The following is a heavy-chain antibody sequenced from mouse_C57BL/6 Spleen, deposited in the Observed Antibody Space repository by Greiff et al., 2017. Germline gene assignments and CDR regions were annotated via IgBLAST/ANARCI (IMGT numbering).Heavy chain of an antibody. D-gene: IGHD3-1*01. CDR3: ARGTPRPFDY. Sequence: EVKLVESGPGLVKPSQSLSLTCSVTGYSITSGYYWNWIRQFPGNKLEWMGYISYDGSNNYNPSLKNRITITRDTSKNQFFRKLNSVTTEDTATYYCARGTPRPFDYWGQGTTLTVSS. CDR2: ISYDGSN. CDR1: GYSITSGYY. V-gene: IGHV3-6*01. J-gene: IGHJ2*01.